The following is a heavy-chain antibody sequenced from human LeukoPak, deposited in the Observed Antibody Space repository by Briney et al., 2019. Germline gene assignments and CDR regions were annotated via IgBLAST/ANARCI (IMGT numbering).Heavy chain of an antibody. J-gene: IGHJ5*02. V-gene: IGHV1-8*01. CDR1: GYTFTSYD. D-gene: IGHD5-18*01. Sequence: ASVKVSCKASGYTFTSYDINWVRQATGQGLEWMGWMNPNSGNTGYALKFQDRVTMTRNTSISTAYMELSSLRSEDTAVYYCARTRGYSYGGWFDPWGQGTLVTVSS. CDR3: ARTRGYSYGGWFDP. CDR2: MNPNSGNT.